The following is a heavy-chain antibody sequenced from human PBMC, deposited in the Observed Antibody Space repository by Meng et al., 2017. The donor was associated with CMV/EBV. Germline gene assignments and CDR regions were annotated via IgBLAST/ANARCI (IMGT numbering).Heavy chain of an antibody. CDR3: ARDWPPRYCSSTSCYKEDYYYYGMDV. V-gene: IGHV4-38-2*02. J-gene: IGHJ6*02. CDR2: IYHSGST. D-gene: IGHD2-2*01. Sequence: SETLSLTCTVSGYSISSGYYWGWIRQPPGKGLEWIGSIYHSGSTYYNPSLKSRVTISVDTSKNQFSLKLSSVTAADTVVYYCARDWPPRYCSSTSCYKEDYYYYGMDVWGQGTTVTVSS. CDR1: GYSISSGYY.